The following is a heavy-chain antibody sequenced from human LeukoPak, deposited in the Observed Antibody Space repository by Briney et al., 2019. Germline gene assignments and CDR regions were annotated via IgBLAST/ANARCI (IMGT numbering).Heavy chain of an antibody. V-gene: IGHV1-18*01. Sequence: ASVKVSCKASGYTFTSYGISWVRQAPGQGLEWMGWISAYNGNTNYAQKLQGRVTMTTDTSTSTDYMELRSLRSDDTAVYYCARGYCSGGSCYSVGNFQHWGQGTLVTVSS. CDR3: ARGYCSGGSCYSVGNFQH. CDR1: GYTFTSYG. J-gene: IGHJ1*01. D-gene: IGHD2-15*01. CDR2: ISAYNGNT.